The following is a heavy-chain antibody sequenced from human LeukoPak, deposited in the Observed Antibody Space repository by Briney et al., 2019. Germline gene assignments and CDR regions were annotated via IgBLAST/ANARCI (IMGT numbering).Heavy chain of an antibody. CDR2: IYPGDSDT. V-gene: IGHV5-51*01. CDR1: GYSFTSYW. D-gene: IGHD5-12*01. J-gene: IGHJ6*03. CDR3: ARQREGYDRYTGFYYYYYMDV. Sequence: GESLKISCKGSGYSFTSYWIGWVRQMPGKGLEWMGIIYPGDSDTRYSPSFQGQVTISADKSISTAYLQWSSLKASDTAMYYCARQREGYDRYTGFYYYYYMDVWGKGTTVTVSS.